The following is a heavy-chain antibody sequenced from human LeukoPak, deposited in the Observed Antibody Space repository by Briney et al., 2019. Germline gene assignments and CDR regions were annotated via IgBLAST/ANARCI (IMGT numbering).Heavy chain of an antibody. CDR3: SRESDRYCSSTICPNWYDP. J-gene: IGHJ5*02. CDR2: IYYSGST. Sequence: SATLSLTCTVSGGSISSSSYYWGWNRQPPGKGLEWIGSIYYSGSTYYNPSLKSRVTISVDPSKNKFSLKLSSVTAADTALYYCSRESDRYCSSTICPNWYDPWGQGTLVTVSS. V-gene: IGHV4-39*07. D-gene: IGHD2-2*01. CDR1: GGSISSSSYY.